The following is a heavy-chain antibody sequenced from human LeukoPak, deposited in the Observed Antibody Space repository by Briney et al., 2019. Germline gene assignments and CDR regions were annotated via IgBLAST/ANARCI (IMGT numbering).Heavy chain of an antibody. V-gene: IGHV4-34*01. Sequence: SETLSLTCAVYGGSFSGYYWSGIRQPPGKGLEWIGEINHSGSTNYNPSLKSRVPISVDTSKNQFSLKLSSVTAADTAVYYCASTIAQQLVLWFDPWGQGTLVTVSS. CDR2: INHSGST. CDR3: ASTIAQQLVLWFDP. CDR1: GGSFSGYY. D-gene: IGHD6-13*01. J-gene: IGHJ5*02.